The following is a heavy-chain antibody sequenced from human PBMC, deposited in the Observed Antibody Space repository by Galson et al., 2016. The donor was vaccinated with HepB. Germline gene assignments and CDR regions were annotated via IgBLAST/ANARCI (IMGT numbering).Heavy chain of an antibody. Sequence: SETLSLTCTVSGGSISSSSFYWGWIRQPPGKGLEWAGSIYYTGSIYFNPSLKSRLTVSVDTSKNQFSLRLTSVTAADTAVYYCARQRHTSASKFFDYWGQGILVTVSS. CDR2: IYYTGSI. V-gene: IGHV4-39*01. CDR3: ARQRHTSASKFFDY. CDR1: GGSISSSSFY. D-gene: IGHD2-15*01. J-gene: IGHJ4*02.